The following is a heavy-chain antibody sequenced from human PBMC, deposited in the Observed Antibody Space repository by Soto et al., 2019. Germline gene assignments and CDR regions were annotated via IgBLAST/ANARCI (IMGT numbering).Heavy chain of an antibody. V-gene: IGHV4-34*01. J-gene: IGHJ3*02. CDR1: GGSFSGYY. D-gene: IGHD3-10*01. Sequence: PSETLSLTCAVYGGSFSGYYWSWIRQPPGKGLEWIGEINHSGSTNYNPPLKSRVTISVDTSKNQFSLKLRSVTAADTAVYYCARGVSVVVRGVYDAFDIWGQGTMVTVSS. CDR2: INHSGST. CDR3: ARGVSVVVRGVYDAFDI.